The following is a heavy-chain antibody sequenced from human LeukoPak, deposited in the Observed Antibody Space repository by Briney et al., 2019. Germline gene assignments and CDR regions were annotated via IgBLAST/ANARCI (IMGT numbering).Heavy chain of an antibody. D-gene: IGHD6-6*01. CDR3: ARHYSSSSYYYYYMDV. V-gene: IGHV4-34*01. CDR1: GGSFSGYY. Sequence: PSETLSLTCAVYGGSFSGYYWSWIRQPPGKGLEWIGEINHSGSANYNPSLKSRVTISVDTSKNQFSLKLSSVTAADTAVYYCARHYSSSSYYYYYMDVWGKGTTVTVSS. J-gene: IGHJ6*03. CDR2: INHSGSA.